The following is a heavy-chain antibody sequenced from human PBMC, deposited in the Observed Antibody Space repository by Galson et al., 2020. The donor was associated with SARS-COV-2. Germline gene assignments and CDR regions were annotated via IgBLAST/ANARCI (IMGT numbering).Heavy chain of an antibody. D-gene: IGHD2-15*01. Sequence: ASVKVSCKAYGYSFISHGISWVRQAPGQGLEWVGWISNDNGNTDYVQKLQDRVTMTTDTSTSTAYMELRSLRSDDTAVYYCARDSRGYCSGGSCYDYFDHWGQGTLVTVSS. V-gene: IGHV1-18*01. J-gene: IGHJ4*02. CDR2: ISNDNGNT. CDR1: GYSFISHG. CDR3: ARDSRGYCSGGSCYDYFDH.